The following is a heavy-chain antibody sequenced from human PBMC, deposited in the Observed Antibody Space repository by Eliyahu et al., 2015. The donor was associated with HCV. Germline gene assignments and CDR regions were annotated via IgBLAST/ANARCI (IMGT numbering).Heavy chain of an antibody. J-gene: IGHJ5*02. D-gene: IGHD3-22*01. Sequence: VKGRFTISRDNARNTLYLQMNSLRVEDTAVYYCARVFYDINGRVGFDPWGQGTLVTVSS. CDR3: ARVFYDINGRVGFDP. V-gene: IGHV3-74*01.